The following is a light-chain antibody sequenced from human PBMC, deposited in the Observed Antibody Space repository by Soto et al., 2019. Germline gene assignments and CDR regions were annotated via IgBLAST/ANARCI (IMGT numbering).Light chain of an antibody. V-gene: IGLV2-14*01. CDR1: SSDVGGYNY. CDR3: SSYASGSTRV. Sequence: QSVLTQPASVSGSPGQSITISCTGTSSDVGGYNYVSWYQQHPGKAPKLMIYDVSNRPSGVSNRFSGSKSGKTASLTISGLQTEDEADYYCSSYASGSTRVFGGGTKLTVL. J-gene: IGLJ2*01. CDR2: DVS.